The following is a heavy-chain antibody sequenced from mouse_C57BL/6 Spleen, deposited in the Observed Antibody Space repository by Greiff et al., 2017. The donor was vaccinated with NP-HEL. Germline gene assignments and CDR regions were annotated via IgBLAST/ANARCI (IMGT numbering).Heavy chain of an antibody. CDR1: GYTFTSYW. D-gene: IGHD4-1*01. V-gene: IGHV1-59*01. CDR2: IDPSDSYT. Sequence: VQLQQSGAELVRPGTSVKLSCKASGYTFTSYWMHWVKQRPGQGLEWIGVIDPSDSYTNYNQKFKGKATLTVDTSSSTAYMQLSSLTSEDSAVYYCASSSSNDWYFDVWGTGTTVTVSS. J-gene: IGHJ1*03. CDR3: ASSSSNDWYFDV.